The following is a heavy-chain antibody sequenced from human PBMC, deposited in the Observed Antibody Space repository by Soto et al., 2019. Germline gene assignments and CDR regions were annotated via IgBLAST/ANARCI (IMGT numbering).Heavy chain of an antibody. J-gene: IGHJ6*02. Sequence: GESLKISCKGSGYSFTSYWIGWVRQMTGKGLEWMEIIYPGDSDTRYSPSFQGQVTISADKFISTAYLQWSSLKASDTAMYFCARTSAAGKYYYGIDVWGQGTMVTVSS. D-gene: IGHD6-13*01. CDR3: ARTSAAGKYYYGIDV. CDR1: GYSFTSYW. CDR2: IYPGDSDT. V-gene: IGHV5-51*01.